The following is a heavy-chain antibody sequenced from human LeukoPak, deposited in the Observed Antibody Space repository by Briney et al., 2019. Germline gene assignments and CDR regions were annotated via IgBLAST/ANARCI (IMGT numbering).Heavy chain of an antibody. CDR1: GFAFDDYA. CDR3: AKDIEEYPQYFFDY. Sequence: GGSLRLSCAASGFAFDDYAMHWVRQAPGKGLEWVSGISWNSGSIGYADSVKGRFTISRDNAKNSLYLQMNSLRAEDTALYYCAKDIEEYPQYFFDYWGQGTLVTVSS. D-gene: IGHD2/OR15-2a*01. J-gene: IGHJ4*02. V-gene: IGHV3-9*01. CDR2: ISWNSGSI.